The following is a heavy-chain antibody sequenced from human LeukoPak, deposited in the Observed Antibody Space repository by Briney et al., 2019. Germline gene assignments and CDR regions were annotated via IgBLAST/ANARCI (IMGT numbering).Heavy chain of an antibody. CDR2: IYPGDSDT. D-gene: IGHD3-10*01. J-gene: IGHJ4*02. CDR1: GYSFTSYW. CDR3: ARPYYYGSGSYYEIDY. Sequence: RHGESLKISCKGSGYSFTSYWIGWVHQMPGKGLEWMGIIYPGDSDTRYSPSFQGQVTISADKSISTAYLQWSSLKASDTAMYYCARPYYYGSGSYYEIDYWGQGTLVTVSS. V-gene: IGHV5-51*07.